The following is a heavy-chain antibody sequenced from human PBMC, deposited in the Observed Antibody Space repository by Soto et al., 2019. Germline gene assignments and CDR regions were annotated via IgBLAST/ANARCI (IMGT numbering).Heavy chain of an antibody. CDR1: GGSISSYY. V-gene: IGHV4-4*07. J-gene: IGHJ4*02. CDR3: SRDGNPNSSSPFVIGY. Sequence: SETLSLTCTVSGGSISSYYWSWIRQPAGKGLEWIGRIYTSGSTNYNPSLKSRVTISADPSKNKFSLELSSLSAADTAVYYCSRDGNPNSSSPFVIGYWGRGTLVTVSS. D-gene: IGHD6-6*01. CDR2: IYTSGST.